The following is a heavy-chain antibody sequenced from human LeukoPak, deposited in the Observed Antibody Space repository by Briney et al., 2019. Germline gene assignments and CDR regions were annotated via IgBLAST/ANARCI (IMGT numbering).Heavy chain of an antibody. Sequence: PSETLSLTCTVSGVSITSDRYFWGWIRQPPGKGLEWIATIYQNGDTYYNPSLKSRATISVDTSKNHLSLKVKSVAAADTGVYYCATNAGDGYWGQGTLVIVSS. D-gene: IGHD2-8*01. J-gene: IGHJ4*02. CDR3: ATNAGDGY. CDR2: IYQNGDT. CDR1: GVSITSDRYF. V-gene: IGHV4-39*07.